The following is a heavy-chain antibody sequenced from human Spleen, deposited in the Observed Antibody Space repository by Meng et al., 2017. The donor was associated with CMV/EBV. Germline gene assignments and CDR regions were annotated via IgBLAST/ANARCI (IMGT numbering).Heavy chain of an antibody. Sequence: LRLSCTVSGGSISSSSYYWGWIRQPPGKGLEWIGSIYYSGSTYYNPSLKSRVTISVDTSKNQFSLKLSSVTAADTAVYYCARHVQDIVVVPAALNWFDPWGQGTLVTVSS. D-gene: IGHD2-2*01. CDR2: IYYSGST. J-gene: IGHJ5*02. V-gene: IGHV4-39*01. CDR3: ARHVQDIVVVPAALNWFDP. CDR1: GGSISSSSYY.